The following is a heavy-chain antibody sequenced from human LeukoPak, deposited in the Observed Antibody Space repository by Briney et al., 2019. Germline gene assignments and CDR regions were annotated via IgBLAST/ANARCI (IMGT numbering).Heavy chain of an antibody. Sequence: ASVKVSCKASGYTFTGYYMHWVRQAPGQGLEWMGWINPNSGGTNYAQKFQGRVTMTRDTSISTAYMELSRLRSDDTAVYYCARDVDYYGSRRPNWFDPSGQGTLVTVSS. V-gene: IGHV1-2*02. CDR1: GYTFTGYY. D-gene: IGHD3-10*01. CDR2: INPNSGGT. J-gene: IGHJ5*02. CDR3: ARDVDYYGSRRPNWFDP.